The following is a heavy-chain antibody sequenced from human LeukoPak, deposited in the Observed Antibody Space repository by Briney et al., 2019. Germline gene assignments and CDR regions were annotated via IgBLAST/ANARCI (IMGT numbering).Heavy chain of an antibody. J-gene: IGHJ4*02. D-gene: IGHD3-10*01. V-gene: IGHV4-30-2*01. CDR3: ARGAESKRITMVRGVIRSRYYFGY. CDR2: IYHSGST. Sequence: PSQTLSLTCAVSGGSISSGGYSWSWIRQPPGKGLEWIGYIYHSGSTNYNPSLKSRVTISVDTSKNQFSLKLSSVTAADTAVYYCARGAESKRITMVRGVIRSRYYFGYWGQGTLVTVSS. CDR1: GGSISSGGYS.